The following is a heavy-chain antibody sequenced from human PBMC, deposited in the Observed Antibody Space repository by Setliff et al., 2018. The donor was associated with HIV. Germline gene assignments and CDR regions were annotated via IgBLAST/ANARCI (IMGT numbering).Heavy chain of an antibody. CDR2: ITGYNGNT. CDR1: GYIFTNYG. D-gene: IGHD1-1*01. J-gene: IGHJ3*02. CDR3: ARVGPESLPYTWDDEADTFDI. V-gene: IGHV1-18*01. Sequence: ASVKVSCKDSGYIFTNYGISWVRQAPGQGLEWMGWITGYNGNTDYAEKFQGRVTMTIDTSTSTAYLELRSLRSDDTAVYYCARVGPESLPYTWDDEADTFDIWGQGTMVTVSS.